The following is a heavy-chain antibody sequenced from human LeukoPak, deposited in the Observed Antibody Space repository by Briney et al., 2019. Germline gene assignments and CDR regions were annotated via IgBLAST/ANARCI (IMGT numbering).Heavy chain of an antibody. D-gene: IGHD2-2*01. J-gene: IGHJ5*02. CDR3: ARGWRVPAACGPNFWFDP. Sequence: SETLALTCAVYGGSFSDHSWSWVRQPPGKGLEWIGEINHNGSTTHNPSLRSRVTISVDTSKNQFSLRLGSVTAADTAVYYCARGWRVPAACGPNFWFDPWGQGTLVTVSP. V-gene: IGHV4-34*01. CDR1: GGSFSDHS. CDR2: INHNGST.